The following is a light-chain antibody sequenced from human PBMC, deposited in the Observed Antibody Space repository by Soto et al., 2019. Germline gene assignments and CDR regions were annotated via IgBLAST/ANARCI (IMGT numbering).Light chain of an antibody. V-gene: IGKV1-5*03. CDR2: KAS. Sequence: DIQMTQSPSTLSASVGDRVTITCRATQSISSWLAWYRQKPGKAPNLLIYKASNLQSGVPSRFSGSGSGTEFTLTISSLQPDDFATYYCQHYNNYPFTFGQGTKLEIK. CDR1: QSISSW. CDR3: QHYNNYPFT. J-gene: IGKJ2*01.